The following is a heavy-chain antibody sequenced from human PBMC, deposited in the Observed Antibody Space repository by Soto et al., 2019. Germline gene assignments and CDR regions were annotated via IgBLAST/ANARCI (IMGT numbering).Heavy chain of an antibody. D-gene: IGHD2-15*01. V-gene: IGHV4-39*01. J-gene: IGHJ3*02. CDR3: SRRVGYCSGGSCPRSAFDI. Sequence: PSETLSLTCTVSGGSISSSSYYWGWIRQPPGKGLEWIGSIYYSGSTYYNPSLKSRVTISVDTSKNQFSLKLSSVTAADTAVYYCSRRVGYCSGGSCPRSAFDIWGQGTMVTVSS. CDR2: IYYSGST. CDR1: GGSISSSSYY.